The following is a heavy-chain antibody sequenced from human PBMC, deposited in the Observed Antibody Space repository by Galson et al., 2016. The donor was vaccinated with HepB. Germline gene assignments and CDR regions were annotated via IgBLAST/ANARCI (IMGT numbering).Heavy chain of an antibody. V-gene: IGHV1-18*01. CDR1: SDTLSNYG. J-gene: IGHJ3*02. Sequence: SVKVSCKASSDTLSNYGFSWVRQAPGQGLEWMGGVNTYTGDADYPQRFQDRVTMTTDTSTKTDYMELRSLRSDDTAVYYCASRGGYDAFDIWGQGTMITVSS. D-gene: IGHD5-12*01. CDR2: VNTYTGDA. CDR3: ASRGGYDAFDI.